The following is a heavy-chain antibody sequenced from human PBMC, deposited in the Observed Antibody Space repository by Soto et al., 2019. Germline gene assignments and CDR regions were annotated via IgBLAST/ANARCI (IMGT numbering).Heavy chain of an antibody. CDR3: ARVYDFWSGSQAPYGMDV. CDR1: GFTFSSYA. V-gene: IGHV3-30-3*01. CDR2: ISYDGSNK. J-gene: IGHJ6*02. D-gene: IGHD3-3*01. Sequence: GGSLRLSCAASGFTFSSYAMHWVRQAPGKGLEWVAVISYDGSNKYYADSVKGRFTISRDNSKNTLYLQMNSLRAEDTAVYYCARVYDFWSGSQAPYGMDVWGQGTTVTVYS.